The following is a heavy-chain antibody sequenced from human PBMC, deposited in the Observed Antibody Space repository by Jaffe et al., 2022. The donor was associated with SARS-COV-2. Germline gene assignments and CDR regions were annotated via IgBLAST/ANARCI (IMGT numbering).Heavy chain of an antibody. J-gene: IGHJ4*02. CDR2: IKPDGSEE. V-gene: IGHV3-7*01. D-gene: IGHD3-22*01. Sequence: EVQLEESGGGLVQPGGSLRLSCAASGFTFSSYWMTWVRQAPGKGLEWVANIKPDGSEEFYVDSVKGRFTISRDNTKNSLYLQMNSLRVEDTAIYYCVKLDRSGYFQEWGQGTLVTVSS. CDR3: VKLDRSGYFQE. CDR1: GFTFSSYW.